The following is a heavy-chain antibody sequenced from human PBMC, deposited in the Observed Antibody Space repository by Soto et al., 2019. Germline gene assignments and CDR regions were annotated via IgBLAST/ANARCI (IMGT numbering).Heavy chain of an antibody. CDR1: GYTFTSYG. CDR2: ISAYNGNT. Sequence: ASVKVSCKASGYTFTSYGISWVRQAPGQGLEWMGWISAYNGNTNYAQKLQGGVTMTTDTSTRTAYMELRSLRSDDTAVYYCARGGSYEEIGIFGVVIRIGAFDYWGQGTLVTVSS. D-gene: IGHD3-3*01. V-gene: IGHV1-18*01. J-gene: IGHJ4*02. CDR3: ARGGSYEEIGIFGVVIRIGAFDY.